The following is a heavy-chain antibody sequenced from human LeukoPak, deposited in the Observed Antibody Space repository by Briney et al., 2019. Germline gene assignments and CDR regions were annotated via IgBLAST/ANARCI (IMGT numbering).Heavy chain of an antibody. J-gene: IGHJ2*01. CDR3: AKSHSYGYSDWYFDL. Sequence: GESLKISCKASGYSFATHWIGWVRQMPGKGLEWIGIIYPHDSDARYSPSFQGQVTLSADESISTAYLHWRSLKASDAAMYYCAKSHSYGYSDWYFDLWGRGTLITVSS. D-gene: IGHD5-18*01. CDR1: GYSFATHW. V-gene: IGHV5-51*01. CDR2: IYPHDSDA.